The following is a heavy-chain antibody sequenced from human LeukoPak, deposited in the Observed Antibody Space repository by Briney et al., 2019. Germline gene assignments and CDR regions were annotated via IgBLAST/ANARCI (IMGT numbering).Heavy chain of an antibody. CDR2: IRSKAYGGTT. CDR1: GFTFGDYA. Sequence: GGSLGLSCTASGFTFGDYAMSWFRQAPGKGLEWVGFIRSKAYGGTTEYAASVKGRFTISRDDSKSIAYLQMNSLKTEDTAVYYCTRGNPEDIVVVPAATSLAYFDYWGQGTLVTVSS. V-gene: IGHV3-49*03. D-gene: IGHD2-2*01. J-gene: IGHJ4*02. CDR3: TRGNPEDIVVVPAATSLAYFDY.